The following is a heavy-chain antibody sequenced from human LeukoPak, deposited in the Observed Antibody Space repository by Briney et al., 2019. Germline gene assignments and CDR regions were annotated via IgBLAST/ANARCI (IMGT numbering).Heavy chain of an antibody. CDR1: GASISSYY. J-gene: IGHJ6*02. CDR2: IYYSGGT. Sequence: PSETLSLTCTVSGASISSYYWSWIRQPPGKGLEWIGYIYYSGGTNYNPSLKSRVTISVDKSKNQFSLKLSSVTAADTAVYYCARNVIVVVPAAIDYYYYGMDVWGQGTTVTVSS. V-gene: IGHV4-59*12. CDR3: ARNVIVVVPAAIDYYYYGMDV. D-gene: IGHD2-2*02.